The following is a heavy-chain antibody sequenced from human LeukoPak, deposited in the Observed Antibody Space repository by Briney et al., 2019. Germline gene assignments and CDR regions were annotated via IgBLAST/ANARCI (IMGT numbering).Heavy chain of an antibody. J-gene: IGHJ3*02. CDR3: ASPYSSGPWAFDI. D-gene: IGHD6-19*01. CDR1: GFTVSSNY. Sequence: GGSLRLFCAASGFTVSSNYMSWVRQAPGKGLEWVSVIYSGGSTYYADSVRGRFTISRDNSKNTLYLQMNSLRAEDTAVYYCASPYSSGPWAFDIWGQGTMVTVSS. CDR2: IYSGGST. V-gene: IGHV3-53*01.